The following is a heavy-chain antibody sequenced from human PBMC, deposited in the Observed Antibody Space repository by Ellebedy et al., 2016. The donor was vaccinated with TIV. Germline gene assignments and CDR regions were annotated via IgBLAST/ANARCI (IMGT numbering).Heavy chain of an antibody. J-gene: IGHJ4*02. CDR3: TRKSFTWDFDS. CDR2: IWYDGSLK. D-gene: IGHD1-26*01. Sequence: GGSLRLXXAASGFPFSSYAMHWVRQAPGKGLEWVAVIWYDGSLKFYRDSVEGRFTISRDNSKNTLFLQMNSPRVEDTAIYYCTRKSFTWDFDSWGQGTLVTVSS. V-gene: IGHV3-33*01. CDR1: GFPFSSYA.